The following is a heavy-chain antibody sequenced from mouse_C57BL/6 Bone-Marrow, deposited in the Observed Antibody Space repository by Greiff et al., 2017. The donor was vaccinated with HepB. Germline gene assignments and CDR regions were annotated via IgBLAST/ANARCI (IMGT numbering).Heavy chain of an antibody. Sequence: EVKVVESGGGLVQPGESLKLSCESNEYEFPSHDMSWVRKTPEKRLELVAAINSDGGSTYYPDTMERRFIISRDNTKKTLYLQMSSLRSEDTALYYCARQIDGYYGAMDYWGQGTSVTVSS. J-gene: IGHJ4*01. V-gene: IGHV5-2*01. D-gene: IGHD2-3*01. CDR1: EYEFPSHD. CDR3: ARQIDGYYGAMDY. CDR2: INSDGGST.